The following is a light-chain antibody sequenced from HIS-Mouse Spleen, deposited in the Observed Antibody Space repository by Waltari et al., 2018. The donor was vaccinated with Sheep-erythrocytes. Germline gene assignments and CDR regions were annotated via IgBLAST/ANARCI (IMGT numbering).Light chain of an antibody. CDR3: QSADSSGTYPV. CDR2: KDS. Sequence: SYELTQPPSVSVSPGQTARITCPGDALPKQHAYWYQHKQGQAPVLVIYKDSERPSGIPERFSGSSSGTTVTLTISGVQAEDEADYYCQSADSSGTYPVFGGGTKLTVL. V-gene: IGLV3-25*03. J-gene: IGLJ2*01. CDR1: ALPKQH.